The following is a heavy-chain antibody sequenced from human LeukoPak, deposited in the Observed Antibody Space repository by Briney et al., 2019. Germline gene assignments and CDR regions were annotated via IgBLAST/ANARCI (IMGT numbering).Heavy chain of an antibody. CDR2: IYPGDSDT. CDR1: GYSFTSYW. J-gene: IGHJ4*02. Sequence: GESLKISCKGSGYSFTSYWIGWVRQMPGKGLEWMGSIYPGDSDTRYSPSFQGQVTISADKSISTAYLQWSSLKASDTAMYYCARHRISGVAKYYFDYWGQGTLVTVSS. V-gene: IGHV5-51*01. CDR3: ARHRISGVAKYYFDY. D-gene: IGHD3-3*01.